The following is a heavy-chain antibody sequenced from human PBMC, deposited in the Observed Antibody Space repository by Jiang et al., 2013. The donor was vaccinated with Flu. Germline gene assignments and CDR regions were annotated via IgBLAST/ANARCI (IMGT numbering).Heavy chain of an antibody. CDR1: GGSISSSNW. CDR3: ARGELDPSTPSYWYFDL. J-gene: IGHJ2*01. CDR2: IYHSGST. Sequence: PGLVKPSGTLSLTCAVSGGSISSSNWWSWVRQPPGKGLEWIGEIYHSGSTNYNPSLKSRVTISVDKSKNQFSLKLSSVTAADTAVYYCARGELDPSTPSYWYFDLWGRGTLVTVSS. V-gene: IGHV4-4*02. D-gene: IGHD1-1*01.